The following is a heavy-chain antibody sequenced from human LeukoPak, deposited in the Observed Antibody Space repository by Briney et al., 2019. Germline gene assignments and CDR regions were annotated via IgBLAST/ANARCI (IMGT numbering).Heavy chain of an antibody. J-gene: IGHJ5*02. V-gene: IGHV3-74*01. CDR3: ARGVGHNDDGSGYR. CDR2: VNSDGSST. Sequence: QPGGSLRLSCAASGFTFSSYWMYWVRQAPGKGLVWVSCVNSDGSSTNYADSVKGRFTISRDNAKNTLFLEMNSLTVEDTAVYYCARGVGHNDDGSGYRWGQGTLVTVSS. CDR1: GFTFSSYW. D-gene: IGHD3-22*01.